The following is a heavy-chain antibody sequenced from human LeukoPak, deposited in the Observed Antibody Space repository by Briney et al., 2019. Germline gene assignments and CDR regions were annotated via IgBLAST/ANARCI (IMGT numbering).Heavy chain of an antibody. J-gene: IGHJ4*02. CDR2: ISYDGSNK. CDR3: AKISGSERYYDILTGPHFDY. D-gene: IGHD3-9*01. CDR1: GFTFSSSG. V-gene: IGHV3-30*18. Sequence: SGGSLRLSCAASGFTFSSSGMHWVRQAPGKGLEWVAVISYDGSNKYYADSVKGRFTISRDNSKNTLYLQMNSLRAEDTAVYYCAKISGSERYYDILTGPHFDYWGQGTLVTVSS.